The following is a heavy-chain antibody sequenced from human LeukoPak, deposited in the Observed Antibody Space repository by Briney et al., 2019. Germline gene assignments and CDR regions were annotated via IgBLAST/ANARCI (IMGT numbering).Heavy chain of an antibody. J-gene: IGHJ4*02. CDR1: GFTFSNYG. V-gene: IGHV3-30*03. CDR2: ISYDGSNK. Sequence: GRSLRLSCAASGFTFSNYGMHWVRQAPGKGLEWVAVISYDGSNKYYTDSVKGRFTISRDNSKNTLYLQMNSLRAEDTAVYYCARDLSPVVRASPMGYWGQGTPVTVSS. D-gene: IGHD3-10*01. CDR3: ARDLSPVVRASPMGY.